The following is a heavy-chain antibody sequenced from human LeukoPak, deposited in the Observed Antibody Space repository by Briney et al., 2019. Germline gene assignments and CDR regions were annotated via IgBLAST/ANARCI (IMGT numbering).Heavy chain of an antibody. D-gene: IGHD3-16*01. CDR2: IRGNGDT. Sequence: GGSLRLSCAASGLSFSSFAMSWVRQGPARGLEWVSSIRGNGDTFYADSVKGRFTLFSDSSKNTVYFQPNNLRVEDTAIYYCSKASWVSSTDAVRWGQGTLVTVSS. V-gene: IGHV3-23*01. CDR1: GLSFSSFA. J-gene: IGHJ4*02. CDR3: SKASWVSSTDAVR.